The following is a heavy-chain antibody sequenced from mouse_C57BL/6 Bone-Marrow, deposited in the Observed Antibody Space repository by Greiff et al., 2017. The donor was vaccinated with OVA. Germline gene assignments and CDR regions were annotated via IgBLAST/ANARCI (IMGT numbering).Heavy chain of an antibody. D-gene: IGHD2-5*01. CDR3: ARPTLVTTSPLAY. CDR2: IDPTDSYT. CDR1: GYTFTSYW. V-gene: IGHV1-50*01. Sequence: QVQLQQPGAELVKPGASVKLSCKASGYTFTSYWMQWVKQRPGQGLEWIGEIDPTDSYTNYNQKFKGKATLTVDTSYSTAYMQLSRLTSEDSAVYYCARPTLVTTSPLAYWGQGTLVTVSA. J-gene: IGHJ3*01.